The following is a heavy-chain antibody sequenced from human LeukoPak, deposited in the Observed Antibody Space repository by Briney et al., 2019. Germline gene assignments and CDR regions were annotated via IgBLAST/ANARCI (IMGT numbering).Heavy chain of an antibody. CDR2: IYTSGST. V-gene: IGHV4-61*02. Sequence: SETLSLTCTVSGGSISSGSYYWTWIRQPAGKGLEWIGRIYTSGSTNHNPSLKSRVAISLDTSKNQFSLKLISVTAADTAVYFCAREGTDTSMDYWGQGTTVTVSS. CDR3: AREGTDTSMDY. J-gene: IGHJ6*02. D-gene: IGHD5-18*01. CDR1: GGSISSGSYY.